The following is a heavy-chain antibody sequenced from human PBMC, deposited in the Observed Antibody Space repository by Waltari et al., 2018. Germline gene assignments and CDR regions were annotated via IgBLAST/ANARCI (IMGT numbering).Heavy chain of an antibody. Sequence: EVQLVESGGGLVQPGGSLRLSCAASGATFSGHWMSWVRQAPGKVLGGVAKKKEDGSKKSYVDAVKGGFTISRENAKNVLYLQMNNLRAEDTAVYYCARDSRFCTNFDCRGDAFDIWGQGTTVTVSS. V-gene: IGHV3-7*03. J-gene: IGHJ3*02. CDR1: GATFSGHW. CDR2: KKEDGSKK. D-gene: IGHD2-8*01. CDR3: ARDSRFCTNFDCRGDAFDI.